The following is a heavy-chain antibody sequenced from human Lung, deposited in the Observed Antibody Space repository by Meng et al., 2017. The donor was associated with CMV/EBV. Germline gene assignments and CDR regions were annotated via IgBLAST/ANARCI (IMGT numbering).Heavy chain of an antibody. CDR2: ISWNSAIR. V-gene: IGHV3-9*01. J-gene: IGHJ6*02. CDR3: ARAQKSALMTGMGV. CDR1: GVTFDDYT. Sequence: GVTFDDYTMYWVRQTPGKGLEWVSAISWNSAIRDYAGSVKGRFIISRDNAKKTLYLQMNTLRIEDTALYYCARAQKSALMTGMGVWGQGTTVTVSS. D-gene: IGHD3-3*01.